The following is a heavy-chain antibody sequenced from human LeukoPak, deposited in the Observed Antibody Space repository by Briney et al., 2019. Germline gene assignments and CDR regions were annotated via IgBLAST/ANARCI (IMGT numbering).Heavy chain of an antibody. Sequence: ASVKVSCKASGYNFVGHYIHWVRQAPGQGLEWMGWINPNSGGTNYAQKFQGRVTMTRDTSISTAYMELSRLRSDDTAVYYCARAMGKQWLASFDYWGQGTLVTVSS. CDR2: INPNSGGT. CDR1: GYNFVGHY. D-gene: IGHD6-19*01. J-gene: IGHJ4*02. CDR3: ARAMGKQWLASFDY. V-gene: IGHV1-2*02.